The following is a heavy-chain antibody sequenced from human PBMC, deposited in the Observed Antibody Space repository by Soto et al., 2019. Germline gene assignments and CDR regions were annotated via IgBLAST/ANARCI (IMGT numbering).Heavy chain of an antibody. CDR2: IYYSGST. CDR3: ARVAIFGVVNSDYYYGMDV. Sequence: SGTPAPPLPVSRGPLTSYYSSWSRQPPGEGLEWIGYIYYSGSTNYNPSLKSRVTISVDTSKNQFSLKLSSVTAADTAVYYCARVAIFGVVNSDYYYGMDVWGQGTTVTVSS. J-gene: IGHJ6*02. D-gene: IGHD3-3*01. CDR1: RGPLTSYY. V-gene: IGHV4-59*01.